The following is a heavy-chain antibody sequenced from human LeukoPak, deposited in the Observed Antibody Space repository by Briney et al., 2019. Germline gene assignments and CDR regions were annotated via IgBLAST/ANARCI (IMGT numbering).Heavy chain of an antibody. CDR2: ISAYNGNT. D-gene: IGHD3-22*01. V-gene: IGHV1-18*01. CDR1: GYTFTSYG. J-gene: IGHJ4*02. CDR3: ARDSPPYYCDPTRFDY. Sequence: ASVKVSCKASGYTFTSYGISWVRQAPGQGLEWMGWISAYNGNTNYAQKLQGRVTMTTDTSTSTAYMELRSLRSDDTAVYYCARDSPPYYCDPTRFDYWGQGTLVTVSS.